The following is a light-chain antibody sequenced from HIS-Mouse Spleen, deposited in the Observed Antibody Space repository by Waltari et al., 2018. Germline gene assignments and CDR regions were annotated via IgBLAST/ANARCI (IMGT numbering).Light chain of an antibody. CDR1: QSISSW. Sequence: DIQMTQSPSTLSASVGDRVTITCLASQSISSWLAWYQQKPGKATKLLIYKASSLESGVPSRFSGSGSGTEFTLTISSLQPDDFATYYCQQYNSYIFTFGPGTKVDIK. J-gene: IGKJ3*01. V-gene: IGKV1-5*03. CDR3: QQYNSYIFT. CDR2: KAS.